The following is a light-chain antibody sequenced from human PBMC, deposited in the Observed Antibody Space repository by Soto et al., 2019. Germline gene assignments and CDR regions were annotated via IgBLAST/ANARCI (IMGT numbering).Light chain of an antibody. CDR1: LSVTSRY. V-gene: IGKV3-20*01. Sequence: IVLTQFPGTLSLSPGESATLSCRASLSVTSRYFHWYQQKPGQAPSLLIKGASTRAPDIPERFSGSGSGTDFTLTIDRLEPEDFAVYYCQHYGSSRWTFGQGTRVDIK. J-gene: IGKJ1*01. CDR2: GAS. CDR3: QHYGSSRWT.